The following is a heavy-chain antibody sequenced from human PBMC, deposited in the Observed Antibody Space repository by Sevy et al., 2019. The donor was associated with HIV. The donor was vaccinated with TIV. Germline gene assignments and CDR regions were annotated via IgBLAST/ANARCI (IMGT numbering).Heavy chain of an antibody. V-gene: IGHV1-69*13. Sequence: ASVKVSCKASGGTFSNYAISWVRQAPGQGLEWMGGFIPMFDTANSAQKFQGRVTLTADGSTSTAYMELISLRSEETAVYYGASAYYEGSGYSPLYYYGMDVWGQGTTVTVSS. D-gene: IGHD3-22*01. J-gene: IGHJ6*02. CDR3: ASAYYEGSGYSPLYYYGMDV. CDR2: FIPMFDTA. CDR1: GGTFSNYA.